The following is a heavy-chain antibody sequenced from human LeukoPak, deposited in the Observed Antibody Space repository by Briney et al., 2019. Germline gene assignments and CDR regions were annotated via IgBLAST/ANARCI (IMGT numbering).Heavy chain of an antibody. CDR2: IYTSGST. Sequence: KPSETLSLTCTVSGGSISSYYWSWIRQPAGKGLEWIGRIYTSGSTNYNPSLKSRVTMSVDTSKNQFSLKLSSVTAADTAVYYCGRATYDGYYYYYMDVWGKGTTVTVSS. D-gene: IGHD3-22*01. V-gene: IGHV4-4*07. CDR1: GGSISSYY. CDR3: GRATYDGYYYYYMDV. J-gene: IGHJ6*03.